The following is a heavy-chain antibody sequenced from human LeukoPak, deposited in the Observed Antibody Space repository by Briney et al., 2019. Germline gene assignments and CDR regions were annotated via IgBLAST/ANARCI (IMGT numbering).Heavy chain of an antibody. CDR1: GYTFTGYY. V-gene: IGHV1-2*02. CDR2: INPNRGGT. CDR3: ARDLGGWFGELLYPHYFDY. J-gene: IGHJ4*02. D-gene: IGHD3-10*01. Sequence: ASVKVSCKASGYTFTGYYMHWVRPAPGQGLEWMGWINPNRGGTNYAQKFQGRVTMTRDTSISTAYMELSRLRSDDTAVYYCARDLGGWFGELLYPHYFDYWGQGTLVTVSS.